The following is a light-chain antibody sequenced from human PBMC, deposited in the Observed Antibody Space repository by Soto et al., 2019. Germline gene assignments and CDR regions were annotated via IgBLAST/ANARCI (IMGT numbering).Light chain of an antibody. V-gene: IGKV3-15*01. CDR2: GAS. Sequence: EIVLTQSLGTLSLSTGERATLSCRASQSLRSSLAWYQQKPGQAPRLLIYGASTRATGIPARFSGSGSGTEFTLTISSLQSEDFAVYFCQQYNIWPQTFGQGTKVDIK. CDR3: QQYNIWPQT. CDR1: QSLRSS. J-gene: IGKJ1*01.